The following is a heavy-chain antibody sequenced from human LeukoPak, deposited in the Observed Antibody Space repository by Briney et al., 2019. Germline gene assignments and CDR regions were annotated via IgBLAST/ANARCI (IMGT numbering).Heavy chain of an antibody. J-gene: IGHJ4*02. CDR2: IRYDGSNK. CDR1: GFTFSSYG. CDR3: AKDPRGYSSSWYPY. Sequence: GGSLRLSCAASGFTFSSYGMHWVRQAPGNGLEWVAFIRYDGSNKYYADSVKGRFTISRDNSKNTLYLQMNSLRAEDTAVYYCAKDPRGYSSSWYPYWGQGTLVTVSS. D-gene: IGHD6-13*01. V-gene: IGHV3-30*02.